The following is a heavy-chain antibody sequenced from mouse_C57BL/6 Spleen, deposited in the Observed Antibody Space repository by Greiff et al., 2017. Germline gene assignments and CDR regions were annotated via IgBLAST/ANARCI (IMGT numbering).Heavy chain of an antibody. CDR1: GFTFSNYW. J-gene: IGHJ3*01. D-gene: IGHD2-5*01. CDR2: IRLKSDNYAT. CDR3: TNSNYCAWFAY. V-gene: IGHV6-3*01. Sequence: EVQGVESGGGLVQPGGSMKLSCVASGFTFSNYWMNWVRQSPEKGLEWVAQIRLKSDNYATHYAESVKGRFTISRDDSKSSVYLQMNNLRAEDTGIYYCTNSNYCAWFAYWGQGTLVTVSA.